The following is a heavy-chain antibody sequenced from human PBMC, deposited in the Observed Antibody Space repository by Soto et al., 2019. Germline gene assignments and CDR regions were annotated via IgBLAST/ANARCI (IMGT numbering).Heavy chain of an antibody. CDR3: ARDWWDFWSGYYTTYYYYGMDV. CDR2: IIPIFGTA. J-gene: IGHJ6*02. CDR1: GGTFSSYA. V-gene: IGHV1-69*13. Sequence: ASVKVSCEASGGTFSSYAMSWVRQAPGQGLEWMGGIIPIFGTANYAQKFQGRVTMTADESTSTAYMELSSLRSEDTAVYYCARDWWDFWSGYYTTYYYYGMDVWGQGTTVTVSS. D-gene: IGHD3-3*01.